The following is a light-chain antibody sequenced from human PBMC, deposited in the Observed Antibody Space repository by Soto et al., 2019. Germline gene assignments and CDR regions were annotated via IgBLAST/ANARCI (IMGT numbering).Light chain of an antibody. CDR3: HQYGRSPRGT. V-gene: IGKV3-20*01. CDR1: QSVTSNN. Sequence: DILLTQSPGTLSLSPGERATLSCRASQSVTSNNLAWYQQKPGQAPRLLMYGTSSRATGIPDRFSGSGSGTDFTLTISSLEPEDFAVYYCHQYGRSPRGTCGQGTKVDIK. CDR2: GTS. J-gene: IGKJ1*01.